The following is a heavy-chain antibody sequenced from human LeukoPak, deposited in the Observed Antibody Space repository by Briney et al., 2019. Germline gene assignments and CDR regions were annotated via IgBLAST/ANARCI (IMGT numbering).Heavy chain of an antibody. V-gene: IGHV3-33*01. CDR2: IWYDGSNK. CDR3: ARDRWDSCSGTSCSFFDY. D-gene: IGHD2-2*01. Sequence: PGRSLRLSCAASGFTFSSYGMHWVRQAPGKGLEWVALIWYDGSNKYYAGSVKGRFSISRDNSKNTVYLQMNSLRAEDTALYYCARDRWDSCSGTSCSFFDYWGQGTLVTVSS. J-gene: IGHJ4*02. CDR1: GFTFSSYG.